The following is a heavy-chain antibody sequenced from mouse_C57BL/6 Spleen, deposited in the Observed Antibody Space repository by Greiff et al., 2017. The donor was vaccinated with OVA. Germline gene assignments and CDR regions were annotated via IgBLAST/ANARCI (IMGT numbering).Heavy chain of an antibody. CDR2: IYPRDGST. V-gene: IGHV1-78*01. Sequence: VKLQQSDAALVKPGASVKISCKVSGYTFTDHTIHWMKQRPEQVLEWIGNIYPRDGSTKYTEKFKGKATLTADKSSRTAYMQLNSLTSEDSAVYFCAREGVYYGNYDVTWCAYWGQGTLVTVSA. J-gene: IGHJ3*01. CDR3: AREGVYYGNYDVTWCAY. CDR1: GYTFTDHT. D-gene: IGHD2-1*01.